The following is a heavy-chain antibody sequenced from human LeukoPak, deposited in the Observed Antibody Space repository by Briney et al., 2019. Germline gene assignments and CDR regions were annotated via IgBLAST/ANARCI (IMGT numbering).Heavy chain of an antibody. D-gene: IGHD3-3*01. CDR1: GGSFSGYY. V-gene: IGHV4-34*01. CDR2: INHSGST. Sequence: PSETLSLTCAVYGGSFSGYYWSCIRQPPGKGLEWIGEINHSGSTNYNPSLKSRVTISVDTSKNQFSLKLSSVTAADTAVYYCARGRFLEWLLYNWFDPWGQGTLVTVSS. CDR3: ARGRFLEWLLYNWFDP. J-gene: IGHJ5*02.